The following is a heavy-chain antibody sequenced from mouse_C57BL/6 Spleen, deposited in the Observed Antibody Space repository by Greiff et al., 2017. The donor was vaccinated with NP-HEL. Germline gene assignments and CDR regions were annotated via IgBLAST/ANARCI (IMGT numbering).Heavy chain of an antibody. CDR2: IDPSDSYT. D-gene: IGHD2-1*01. CDR1: GYTFTSYW. CDR3: ARKVENYGNYVFDY. V-gene: IGHV1-50*01. Sequence: VQLQQPGAELVKPGASVKLSCKASGYTFTSYWMQWVKQRPGQGLEWIGEIDPSDSYTNYNQKFKGKATLTVDTSSSTAYMQLSSLTSEDSAVYYCARKVENYGNYVFDYWGQGTTLTVSS. J-gene: IGHJ2*01.